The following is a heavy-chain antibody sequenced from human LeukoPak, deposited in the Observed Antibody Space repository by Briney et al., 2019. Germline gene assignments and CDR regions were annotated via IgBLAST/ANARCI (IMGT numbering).Heavy chain of an antibody. V-gene: IGHV5-51*01. J-gene: IGHJ6*02. CDR1: GYSFTNYW. CDR2: IYPGDSDT. Sequence: GESLKISCKGSGYSFTNYWIGWVRQMPGKGLEWMGIIYPGDSDTRYSPSFQGQVTISADKSISTAYLQWSSLKASDTAMYYCARLDGANYYYYGMDVLGQGTTVTVSS. CDR3: ARLDGANYYYYGMDV. D-gene: IGHD3-10*01.